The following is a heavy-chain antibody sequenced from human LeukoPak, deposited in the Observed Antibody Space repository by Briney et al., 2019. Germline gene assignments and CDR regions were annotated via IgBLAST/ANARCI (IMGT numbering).Heavy chain of an antibody. J-gene: IGHJ4*01. CDR1: GFTFSTYW. CDR2: IFTDGTTT. CDR3: ARELPREVTLDY. Sequence: GGSLRLSCAASGFTFSTYWMSWVRQAPGKGLVWVSRIFTDGTTTSYADSVKGRFTISRDNAKNTLYLQMNSLRAEDTAVYYCARELPREVTLDYWGQGTLVTVSP. D-gene: IGHD2-21*02. V-gene: IGHV3-74*01.